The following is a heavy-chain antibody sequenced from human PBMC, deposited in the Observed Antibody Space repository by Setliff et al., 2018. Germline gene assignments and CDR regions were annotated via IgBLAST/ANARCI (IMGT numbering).Heavy chain of an antibody. CDR2: IIPILGIA. J-gene: IGHJ4*02. D-gene: IGHD7-27*01. CDR3: ARVSPRARKLTGDLDY. CDR1: GGTFSSYA. V-gene: IGHV1-69*10. Sequence: SVKVSCKASGGTFSSYAISWVRQAPGQGLEWMGGIIPILGIANYAQKFQGRVTITADKSTSTAYMELSSLRPEDTAVYYCARVSPRARKLTGDLDYWGQGTLVTVSS.